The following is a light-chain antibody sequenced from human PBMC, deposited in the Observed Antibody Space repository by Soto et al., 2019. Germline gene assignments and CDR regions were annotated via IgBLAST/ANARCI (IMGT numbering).Light chain of an antibody. J-gene: IGKJ1*01. CDR2: GAS. V-gene: IGKV3-20*01. CDR1: QSLSSSY. Sequence: EIVLTQSPGTLSLSQRERATLSCRASQSLSSSYLVWYQQKPGQAPRLLIYGASSRATGIPDRFSGSGSGTDFTLTISRLEPQDFAVYYCQQYVTSPPGTFCQGTKVDIK. CDR3: QQYVTSPPGT.